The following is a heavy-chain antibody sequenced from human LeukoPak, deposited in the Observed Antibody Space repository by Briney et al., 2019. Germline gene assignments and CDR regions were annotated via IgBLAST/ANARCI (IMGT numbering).Heavy chain of an antibody. CDR2: IRYDGSNK. CDR1: GFTFSSYG. D-gene: IGHD6-13*01. CDR3: ARAEYSSSWPFQH. Sequence: GGSLRLSCAASGFTFSSYGMHWVRQAPGKGLGWVAFIRYDGSNKYYADSVKGRFTISRDNSKNTLYLQMNSLRAEDTAVYYCARAEYSSSWPFQHWGQGTLVTVSS. V-gene: IGHV3-30*02. J-gene: IGHJ1*01.